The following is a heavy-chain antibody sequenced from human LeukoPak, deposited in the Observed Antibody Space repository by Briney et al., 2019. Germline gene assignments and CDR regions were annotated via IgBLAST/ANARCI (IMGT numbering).Heavy chain of an antibody. CDR1: GGSFSGYY. Sequence: PSETLSLTCAVYGGSFSGYYWSWIRQPPGKGLEWIGEINHSGSTNYNPSLKSRVTISVDTSKNQFSLKLSSVTAADTAVYYCASPKEPYASLDIWGQGTMVTVSS. CDR3: ASPKEPYASLDI. CDR2: INHSGST. J-gene: IGHJ3*02. V-gene: IGHV4-34*01.